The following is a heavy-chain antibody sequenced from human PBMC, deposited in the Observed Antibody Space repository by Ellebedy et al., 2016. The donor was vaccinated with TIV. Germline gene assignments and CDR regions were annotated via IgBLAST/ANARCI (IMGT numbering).Heavy chain of an antibody. D-gene: IGHD7-27*01. J-gene: IGHJ6*02. Sequence: GESLKISCAASGFSFGSYWMLWVRQPPGKGLEWVSRIKPDGSDITYADSVRGRFTISRDNAKNTLYLQVDSLRAEDTAVYYCAQTNWGSGGFYGMDVWGQGTTVTVSS. CDR2: IKPDGSDI. CDR1: GFSFGSYW. CDR3: AQTNWGSGGFYGMDV. V-gene: IGHV3-74*03.